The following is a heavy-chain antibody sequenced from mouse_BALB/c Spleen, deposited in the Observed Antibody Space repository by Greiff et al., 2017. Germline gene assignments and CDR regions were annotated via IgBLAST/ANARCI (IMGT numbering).Heavy chain of an antibody. D-gene: IGHD1-1*01. Sequence: EVMLVESGGGLVQPGGSLRLSCATSGFTFTDYYMSWVRQPPGKALEWLGFIRNKANGYTTEYSASVKGRFTISRDNSQSILYLQMNTLRAEDSATYYCARGNYYGSSPFDYWGQGTTLTVSS. CDR3: ARGNYYGSSPFDY. V-gene: IGHV7-3*02. CDR2: IRNKANGYTT. CDR1: GFTFTDYY. J-gene: IGHJ2*01.